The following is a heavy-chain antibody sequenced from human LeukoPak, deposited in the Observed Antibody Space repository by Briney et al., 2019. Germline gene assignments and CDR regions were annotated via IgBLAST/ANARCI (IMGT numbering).Heavy chain of an antibody. CDR2: IIPIFGTA. V-gene: IGHV1-69*05. D-gene: IGHD6-13*01. Sequence: ASVKVSCKASGGTFSSYAISWVRQAPGQVLEWMGGIIPIFGTANYAQKFQGRVTITTDESTSTAYMELSSLRSEDTAVYYCARSAAIAAATGSFDYWGQGTLVTVSS. CDR1: GGTFSSYA. J-gene: IGHJ4*02. CDR3: ARSAAIAAATGSFDY.